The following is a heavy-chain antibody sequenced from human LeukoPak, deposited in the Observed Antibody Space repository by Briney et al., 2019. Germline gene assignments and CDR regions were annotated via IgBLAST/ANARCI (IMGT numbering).Heavy chain of an antibody. V-gene: IGHV3-7*01. CDR1: GFTFSSYA. CDR3: ARDHYDYVWGSYRSGSRFDY. J-gene: IGHJ4*02. D-gene: IGHD3-16*02. Sequence: GGSLRLSCAASGFTFSSYAMSWVRQAPRKGLEWVANIKQDGSEKYYVDSVKGRFTISRDNAKNSLYLQMNSLRAEDTAVYYCARDHYDYVWGSYRSGSRFDYWGQGTLVTVSS. CDR2: IKQDGSEK.